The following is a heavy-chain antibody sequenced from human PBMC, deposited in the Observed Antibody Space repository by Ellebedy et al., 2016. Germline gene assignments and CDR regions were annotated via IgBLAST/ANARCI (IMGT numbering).Heavy chain of an antibody. Sequence: GGSLRLSCGASGFTFTSYWMSWVRRAPGKGLEWVANVNRDGSEEHYVDSVKGRFTISRDNARNSLYLQMNSLRAEDTAVYYCTRDRVTVLGLHWFDPWGQGTLVTVSS. CDR1: GFTFTSYW. J-gene: IGHJ5*02. V-gene: IGHV3-7*04. D-gene: IGHD5-12*01. CDR3: TRDRVTVLGLHWFDP. CDR2: VNRDGSEE.